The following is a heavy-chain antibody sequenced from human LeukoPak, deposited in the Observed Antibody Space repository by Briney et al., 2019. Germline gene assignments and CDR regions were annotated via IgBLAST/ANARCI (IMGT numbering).Heavy chain of an antibody. CDR3: ARGGGVTAFDP. D-gene: IGHD3-16*01. J-gene: IGHJ5*02. V-gene: IGHV1-18*01. CDR1: GYTFNTYG. Sequence: ASVKVSCKASGYTFNTYGISWVRQAPGQGLEWMGWISAYNGKTYYSQKFQGRVTMTTDTHTSTAYMEMRSLRSDDTAVYYCARGGGVTAFDPWGQGTLVTVSS. CDR2: ISAYNGKT.